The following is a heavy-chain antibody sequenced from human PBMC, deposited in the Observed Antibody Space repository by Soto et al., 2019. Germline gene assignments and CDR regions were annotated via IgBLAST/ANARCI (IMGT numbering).Heavy chain of an antibody. Sequence: PSETLSFTCAVYGGSFSGYYWSWIRQPPGKGLEWIGEINHSGSTNYNPSLKSRVTISVDTSKNQFSLKLSSVTAADTAVYYCARVGYSFDYWGQGTPVTVSS. D-gene: IGHD3-22*01. V-gene: IGHV4-34*01. CDR3: ARVGYSFDY. CDR2: INHSGST. J-gene: IGHJ4*02. CDR1: GGSFSGYY.